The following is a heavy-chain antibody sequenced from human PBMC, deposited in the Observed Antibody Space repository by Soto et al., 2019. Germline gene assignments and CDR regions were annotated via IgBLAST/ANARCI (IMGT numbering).Heavy chain of an antibody. D-gene: IGHD3-16*01. V-gene: IGHV4-59*01. CDR3: ARAWGLYFDY. J-gene: IGHJ4*02. CDR1: GGSISSYY. CDR2: IYYSGST. Sequence: SETLSLTCTVSGGSISSYYWSWIRQPPGKGLEWIGYIYYSGSTNYNPSLKSRVTISVDTSRNQFSLKLSSVTAADTAVYYCARAWGLYFDYWGQGTLVTVSS.